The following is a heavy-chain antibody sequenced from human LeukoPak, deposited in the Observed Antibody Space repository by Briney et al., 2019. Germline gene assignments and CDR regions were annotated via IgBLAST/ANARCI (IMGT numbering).Heavy chain of an antibody. J-gene: IGHJ4*02. CDR3: ARVLGDSSGYMDY. V-gene: IGHV3-33*01. D-gene: IGHD3-22*01. CDR2: IWYEGINK. Sequence: GMSLRLSCAASGFTFSRYGMHWVRQAPGEGLEWVAVIWYEGINKDYADSVKGRFTISRDNSKNTLYLQMNSLRVEDTAVYYCARVLGDSSGYMDYWGQGARVTVSS. CDR1: GFTFSRYG.